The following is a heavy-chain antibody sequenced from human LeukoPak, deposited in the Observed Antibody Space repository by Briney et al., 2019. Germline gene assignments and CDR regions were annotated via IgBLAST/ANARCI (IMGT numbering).Heavy chain of an antibody. CDR2: IYTSGST. CDR3: ARLVRLYNWFDP. D-gene: IGHD2-15*01. J-gene: IGHJ5*02. CDR1: GGSISSYY. Sequence: SETLSLTCTVSGGSISSYYWSWIRQPPGKGLEWIGYIYTSGSTNYNPSLKSRVTISVDTSKNQFSPKLSSVTAADTAVYYCARLVRLYNWFDPWGQGTLVTVSS. V-gene: IGHV4-4*09.